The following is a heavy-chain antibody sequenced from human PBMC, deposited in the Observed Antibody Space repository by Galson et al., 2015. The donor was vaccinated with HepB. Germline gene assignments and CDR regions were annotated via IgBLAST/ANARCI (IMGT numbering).Heavy chain of an antibody. CDR2: INWNDDK. J-gene: IGHJ4*02. D-gene: IGHD3/OR15-3a*01. CDR3: ARSLGLVGPYFDY. CDR1: GFSLSVSGMG. Sequence: PALVKPTQTLTLTCTFSGFSLSVSGMGVGWIRQPPGKALEWLAFINWNDDKRYNPSLKNRLTIIQDTFNNQVVLRMTNMDPADTATYYCARSLGLVGPYFDYWGQGSPITVSS. V-gene: IGHV2-5*01.